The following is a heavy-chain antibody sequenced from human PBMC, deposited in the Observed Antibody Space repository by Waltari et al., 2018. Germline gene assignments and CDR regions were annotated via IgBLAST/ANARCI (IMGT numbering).Heavy chain of an antibody. V-gene: IGHV3-7*01. CDR3: ARGGKDGSWDY. D-gene: IGHD3-10*01. CDR1: GFSFSDYW. Sequence: EVRLVESGGGLVQPGGSLRLSCATSGFSFSDYWMSWFRQAPGKGLEWVAHIKQGGSEKFYVDSVKGRFTISRDDADNSLFLQMDSLRADDTAVYYCARGGKDGSWDYWGQGTLVPVSP. J-gene: IGHJ4*02. CDR2: IKQGGSEK.